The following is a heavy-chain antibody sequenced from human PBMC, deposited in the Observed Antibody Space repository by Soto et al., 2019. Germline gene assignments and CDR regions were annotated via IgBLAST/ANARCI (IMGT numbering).Heavy chain of an antibody. V-gene: IGHV3-53*01. Sequence: GGSLRLSCAASGFTVSSNYMSWVRQAPGKGLEWVSVIYSGGSTYYADSVKGRFTISRDNSKNTLYLQMNSLRVEDTAVYYCARAVIEGYYDSSPFYFDYWGQGTLVTVSS. CDR3: ARAVIEGYYDSSPFYFDY. CDR2: IYSGGST. CDR1: GFTVSSNY. D-gene: IGHD3-22*01. J-gene: IGHJ4*02.